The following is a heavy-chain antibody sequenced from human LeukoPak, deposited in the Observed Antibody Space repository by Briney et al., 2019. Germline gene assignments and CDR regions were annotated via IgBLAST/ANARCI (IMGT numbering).Heavy chain of an antibody. D-gene: IGHD6-19*01. CDR2: MNPNSANT. CDR3: ARERGYSSGWSDAFDI. V-gene: IGHV1-8*01. CDR1: GYTFTSYD. Sequence: ASVKVSCKASGYTFTSYDINWVRQATGQGLEGLGWMNPNSANTGYAQKFQGRVTMTRNTSISTAYMELSSLRSEDTAVYYCARERGYSSGWSDAFDIWGQGTMVTVSS. J-gene: IGHJ3*02.